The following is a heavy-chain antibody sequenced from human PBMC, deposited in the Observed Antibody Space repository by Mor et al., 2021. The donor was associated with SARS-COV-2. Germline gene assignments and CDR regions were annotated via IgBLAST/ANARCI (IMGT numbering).Heavy chain of an antibody. D-gene: IGHD3-10*01. V-gene: IGHV4-39*07. CDR2: IYYSGST. Sequence: IGSIYYSGSTYYNPSLKSRVTISVDTSKNQFSLKLSSVTAADTAVYYCARVTMVRGVIYYFDYWAREPWSPSPQ. J-gene: IGHJ4*02. CDR3: ARVTMVRGVIYYFDY.